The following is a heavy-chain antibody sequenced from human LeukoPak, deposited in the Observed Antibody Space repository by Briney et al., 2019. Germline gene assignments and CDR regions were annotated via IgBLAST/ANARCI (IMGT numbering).Heavy chain of an antibody. Sequence: KSSETLSLTCAVYGGSFSGYYWSWIRQPPGKGLEWIGEINHSGSTNYNPSLKNRVTISVDTSKNQFSLKLSSVTAADTAVYYCARGPMAGNAFDIWGQGTMVTVSS. CDR2: INHSGST. D-gene: IGHD3-10*01. CDR3: ARGPMAGNAFDI. V-gene: IGHV4-34*01. CDR1: GGSFSGYY. J-gene: IGHJ3*02.